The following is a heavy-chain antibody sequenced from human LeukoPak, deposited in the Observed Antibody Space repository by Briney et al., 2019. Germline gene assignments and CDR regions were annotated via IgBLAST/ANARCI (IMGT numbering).Heavy chain of an antibody. Sequence: GGSLRLSCAASGFTFSSYSMNWVRQAPGKGLEWVSYISSSSSTIYYADSVKGRFTISRDNAKNSLYLQMSSLRDEDTAVYYCAREYGDYEGIYYYGMDVWGQGTTVTVSS. J-gene: IGHJ6*02. CDR3: AREYGDYEGIYYYGMDV. CDR2: ISSSSSTI. CDR1: GFTFSSYS. D-gene: IGHD4-17*01. V-gene: IGHV3-48*02.